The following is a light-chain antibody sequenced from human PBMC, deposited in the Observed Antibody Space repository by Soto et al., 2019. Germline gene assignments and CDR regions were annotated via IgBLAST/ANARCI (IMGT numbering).Light chain of an antibody. CDR2: DAS. V-gene: IGKV3-11*01. CDR3: QQRSNWPPT. CDR1: QSVRSY. Sequence: EIVLTQSPATLSLSPGERATLSCRASQSVRSYLAWYQQKPGQAPRLLIYDASNRATGIPARFSGSGSGTDFTLPIRSLEPEDFAVYYCQQRSNWPPTFGGGTKVEIK. J-gene: IGKJ4*01.